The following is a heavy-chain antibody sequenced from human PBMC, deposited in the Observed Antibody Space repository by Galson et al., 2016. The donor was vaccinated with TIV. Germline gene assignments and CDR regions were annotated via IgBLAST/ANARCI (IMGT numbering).Heavy chain of an antibody. D-gene: IGHD2-2*01. Sequence: CAISGDSVSSDSAAWNWVRQSPSRGLEWLGRTYYRSRWYYDYKVSVKSRITINPDTSKNQFSLQLNSVTPEDTAVYYCTRAAGKNGASCYATCETFDIWGKGQWSPSLQ. J-gene: IGHJ3*02. CDR3: TRAAGKNGASCYATCETFDI. V-gene: IGHV6-1*01. CDR2: TYYRSRWYY. CDR1: GDSVSSDSAA.